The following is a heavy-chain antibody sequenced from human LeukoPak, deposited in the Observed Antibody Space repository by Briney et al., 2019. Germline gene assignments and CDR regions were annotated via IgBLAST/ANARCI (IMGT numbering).Heavy chain of an antibody. CDR1: GYSFTRYW. V-gene: IGHV5-51*01. D-gene: IGHD3-3*01. CDR2: IYHGGSDT. CDR3: ARQLWSSAFDP. J-gene: IGHJ5*02. Sequence: PGESLKISCKGSGYSFTRYWNGWGRQMPGKGLEGRRSIYHGGSDTRYSPSFQGQVTISVDKSISTAYSKGNSLKASDTAMYYWARQLWSSAFDPWGQGTLVTVSS.